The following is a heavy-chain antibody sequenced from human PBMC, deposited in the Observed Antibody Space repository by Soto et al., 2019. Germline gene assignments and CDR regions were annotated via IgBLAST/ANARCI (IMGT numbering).Heavy chain of an antibody. CDR1: GFTFSSYW. Sequence: EVQLVESGGGLVQPGGSLRLSCAASGFTFSSYWMSWVRQAPGKGLEWVANIKQDGSEKYYVDSVKGRFTISRDNAKNSLYLQMNSLIAEDTAVYYCARGALRLWLSRYYYYMDVWGKGTTVTVSS. CDR2: IKQDGSEK. D-gene: IGHD5-18*01. J-gene: IGHJ6*03. CDR3: ARGALRLWLSRYYYYMDV. V-gene: IGHV3-7*01.